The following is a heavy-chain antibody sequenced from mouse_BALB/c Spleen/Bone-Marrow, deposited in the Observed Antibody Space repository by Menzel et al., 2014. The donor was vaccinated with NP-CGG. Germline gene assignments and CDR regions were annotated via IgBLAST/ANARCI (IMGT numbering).Heavy chain of an antibody. CDR2: ISSGGHDT. D-gene: IGHD2-4*01. V-gene: IGHV5-6-4*01. CDR1: GFSFSSYS. J-gene: IGHJ2*01. Sequence: EVKLVESGGGLVKPGGSLKLSCAASGFSFSSYSMSWVRQTPEKRLEWVATISSGGHDTYYPDSVKGRFTISRDNAKNTLYLQMSSLKSEDTATYYCSKDGGYDYSYYFDYWGQGTTLTVSS. CDR3: SKDGGYDYSYYFDY.